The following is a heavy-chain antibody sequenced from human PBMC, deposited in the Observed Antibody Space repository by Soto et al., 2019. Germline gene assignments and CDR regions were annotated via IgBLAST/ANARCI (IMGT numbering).Heavy chain of an antibody. Sequence: SETLSLTCAVSGGSISSGGYSWSWIRQPPGKGLEWIGYMYHSGSTYYNPSLKSRATISIDRSKNQFSLKLSSVTAADTAVYYCARRYGASFDYWGQGTLVTVSS. CDR2: MYHSGST. CDR3: ARRYGASFDY. CDR1: GGSISSGGYS. D-gene: IGHD4-17*01. J-gene: IGHJ4*02. V-gene: IGHV4-30-2*01.